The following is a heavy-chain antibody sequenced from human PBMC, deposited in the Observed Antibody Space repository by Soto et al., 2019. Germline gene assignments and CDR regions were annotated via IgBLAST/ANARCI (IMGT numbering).Heavy chain of an antibody. CDR1: GFSLNTHTVG. V-gene: IGHV2-5*02. J-gene: IGHJ4*02. CDR3: AYSVPFDLRGYNFEF. Sequence: QITLKESGPTLVKPTQTLTLTCTFSGFSLNTHTVGVAWIRQPPGKALEWLALIYWDEDKRYSPSLKSRLTNTTDTSKNQVVLTLTKLDPVDTATYSGAYSVPFDLRGYNFEFWGPGIMVTVSS. CDR2: IYWDEDK. D-gene: IGHD3-9*01.